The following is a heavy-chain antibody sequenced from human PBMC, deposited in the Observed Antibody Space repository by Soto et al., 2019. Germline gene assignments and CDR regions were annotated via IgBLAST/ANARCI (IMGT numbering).Heavy chain of an antibody. V-gene: IGHV4-34*01. J-gene: IGHJ3*02. Sequence: ASETLSLTCAGYNGSFTVYYWTWIRQPPGKGLEWIGEINHSGSTNYNPSLKSRVTISVDTSKNQFSLKLSSVTAADTAVYYCARDSTRRGACDIWGQGTMVTVS. D-gene: IGHD2-2*01. CDR3: ARDSTRRGACDI. CDR2: INHSGST. CDR1: NGSFTVYY.